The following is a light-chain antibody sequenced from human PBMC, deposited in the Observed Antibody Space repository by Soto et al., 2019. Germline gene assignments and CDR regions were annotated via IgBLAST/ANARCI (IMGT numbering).Light chain of an antibody. V-gene: IGKV1-39*01. J-gene: IGKJ1*01. CDR1: QSINWH. CDR2: AAS. Sequence: DILMTQSPSSLSASVGDRVTITCRAGQSINWHLNWYQQTPGRAPKLLIYAASTLQSWVPSRFSGSGSGTHFTLTISSLQPEDFVTYSCQQSHSAPLTFGQGTKVEIK. CDR3: QQSHSAPLT.